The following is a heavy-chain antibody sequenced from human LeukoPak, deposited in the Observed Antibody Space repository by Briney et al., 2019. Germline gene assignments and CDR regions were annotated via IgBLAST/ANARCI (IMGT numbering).Heavy chain of an antibody. CDR1: GFTFSSYG. V-gene: IGHV3-30*18. D-gene: IGHD1-26*01. Sequence: GGSLRLSCAASGFTFSSYGMPWVRQAPGKGLEWVAVISYDGSNKYYADSVKGRFTISRDNSKNTLYLQMNSLRAEDTAVYYCAKELLRYAFDVWGQGTMVTVSS. J-gene: IGHJ3*01. CDR2: ISYDGSNK. CDR3: AKELLRYAFDV.